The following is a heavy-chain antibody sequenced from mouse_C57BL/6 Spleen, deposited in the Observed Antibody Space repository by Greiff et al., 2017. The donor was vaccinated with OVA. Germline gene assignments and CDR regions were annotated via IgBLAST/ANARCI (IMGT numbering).Heavy chain of an antibody. J-gene: IGHJ1*03. Sequence: EVKVVESGGGLVKPGGSLKLSCAASGFTFSSYTMSWVRQTPEKRLEWVATISGGGGNTYYPDSVKGRFTISRDNAKNTLYLQMSSLRSEDTALYYCARHGPSNYYGSSYGYFDVWGTGTTVTVSS. CDR3: ARHGPSNYYGSSYGYFDV. CDR2: ISGGGGNT. CDR1: GFTFSSYT. D-gene: IGHD1-1*01. V-gene: IGHV5-9*01.